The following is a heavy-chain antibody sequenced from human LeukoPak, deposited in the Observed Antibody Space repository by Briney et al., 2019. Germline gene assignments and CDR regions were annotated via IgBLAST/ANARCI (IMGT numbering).Heavy chain of an antibody. V-gene: IGHV1-3*01. J-gene: IGHJ4*02. CDR2: INAGNGNT. Sequence: ASVKVSCKASGYTFTSYAMHWVRQAPGQRLEWMGWINAGNGNTKYSQKFQGRVTITRDTSASTAYMELSSLRSEDTAVYYCARDRIAAAGSEYWGQGTLVTVSS. CDR3: ARDRIAAAGSEY. CDR1: GYTFTSYA. D-gene: IGHD6-13*01.